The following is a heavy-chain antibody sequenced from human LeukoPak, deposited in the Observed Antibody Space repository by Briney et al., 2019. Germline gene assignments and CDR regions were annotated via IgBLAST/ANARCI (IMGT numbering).Heavy chain of an antibody. CDR3: AREVFWSVRYFDY. CDR2: IYYSGST. Sequence: PSETLSLTCTVSGGSISSGDYYWSWIRQPPGKGLEWIGYIYYSGSTYYNPSLKSRVTISVDTSKNQFSLKLSFVTAADTAVYYCAREVFWSVRYFDYWGQGTLVTVSS. D-gene: IGHD3-3*01. J-gene: IGHJ4*02. CDR1: GGSISSGDYY. V-gene: IGHV4-30-4*01.